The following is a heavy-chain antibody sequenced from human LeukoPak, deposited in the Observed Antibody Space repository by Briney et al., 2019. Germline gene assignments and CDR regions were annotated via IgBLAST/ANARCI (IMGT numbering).Heavy chain of an antibody. J-gene: IGHJ3*02. Sequence: ASVKVSCKVSGYTFTGYYIHWVRQAPGQGLEWMGWINPNSGGTNYAQKFQGRVTMTRDTSISTAYMELSSLRSDDTAVYYCARGSRPGVVNHDAFDIWGQGTMVTVPS. V-gene: IGHV1-2*02. CDR2: INPNSGGT. D-gene: IGHD3-3*01. CDR3: ARGSRPGVVNHDAFDI. CDR1: GYTFTGYY.